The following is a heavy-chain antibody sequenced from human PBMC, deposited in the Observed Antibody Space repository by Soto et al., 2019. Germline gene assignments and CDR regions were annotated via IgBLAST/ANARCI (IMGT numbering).Heavy chain of an antibody. CDR2: IYPSGTI. CDR1: GVSITTSGFS. J-gene: IGHJ4*02. V-gene: IGHV4-30-2*01. CDR3: ATYTAYAKYSFDH. Sequence: SETLSLTCAVSGVSITTSGFSWSWVRQPIGKGLEWIGYIYPSGTIFLSPSLNSRVTISMDTSSNQFSLSLTSVTAADTAIYYCATYTAYAKYSFDHWGRGALVTVSS. D-gene: IGHD5-12*01.